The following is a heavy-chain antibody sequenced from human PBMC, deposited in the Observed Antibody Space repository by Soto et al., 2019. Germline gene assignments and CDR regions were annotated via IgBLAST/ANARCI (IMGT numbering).Heavy chain of an antibody. Sequence: PSETLSLTCTVSGGSISSYYCIWIRHPPFKGLEWIGYIYYSGSTNYNPSLKSRVTISVDTSKNQFSLKLSSVTAADTAVYYCARSPYYSNFDYWGQGTLVTVSS. CDR3: ARSPYYSNFDY. CDR1: GGSISSYY. J-gene: IGHJ4*02. V-gene: IGHV4-59*01. CDR2: IYYSGST. D-gene: IGHD4-4*01.